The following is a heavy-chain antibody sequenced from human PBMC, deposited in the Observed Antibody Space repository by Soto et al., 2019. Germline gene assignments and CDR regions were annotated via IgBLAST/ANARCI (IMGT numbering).Heavy chain of an antibody. J-gene: IGHJ6*02. CDR3: ARTPRNSVALQQYGMDV. D-gene: IGHD6-19*01. CDR1: GYTFTSYG. V-gene: IGHV1-18*01. Sequence: QVQLVQSGAGVKKPGASVKVSCKASGYTFTSYGISWVRQAPGQGLEWMGWISAYNGNTNYAQKLQGRVTMTTDTSTSTAYMELRSLRSDDTAVYYCARTPRNSVALQQYGMDVWGQGTTVTVSS. CDR2: ISAYNGNT.